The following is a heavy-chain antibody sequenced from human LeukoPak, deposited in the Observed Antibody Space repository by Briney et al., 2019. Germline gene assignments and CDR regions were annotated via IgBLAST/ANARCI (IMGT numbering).Heavy chain of an antibody. J-gene: IGHJ4*02. Sequence: GGSLRLSCAASGFTFSGSAMHWVRQASGKGLEWVGRIRSKANSYATAYAASVKGRFTISRDDSKNTAYLQMNSLKTEDTAVYYCARLGYSSGHFDYWGQGTLVTVSS. CDR1: GFTFSGSA. CDR3: ARLGYSSGHFDY. V-gene: IGHV3-73*01. D-gene: IGHD6-25*01. CDR2: IRSKANSYAT.